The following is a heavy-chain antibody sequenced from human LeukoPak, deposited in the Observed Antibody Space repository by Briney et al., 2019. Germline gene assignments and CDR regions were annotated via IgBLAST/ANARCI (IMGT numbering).Heavy chain of an antibody. CDR1: GFTLSSFW. CDR2: INPDGSIT. J-gene: IGHJ6*04. CDR3: ARDLHGSRDV. Sequence: GGSLRLSCADSGFTLSSFWIHWVRQAPGKGLEWVSRINPDGSITNYADSMTGRFTISRDNAKNTVYLQMDSLRAEDTAVYYCARDLHGSRDVWGKGTTVTVSS. V-gene: IGHV3-74*01.